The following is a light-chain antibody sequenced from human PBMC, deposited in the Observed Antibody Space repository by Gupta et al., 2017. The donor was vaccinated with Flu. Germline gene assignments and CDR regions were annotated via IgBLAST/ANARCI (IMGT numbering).Light chain of an antibody. CDR3: QVWDSNSDHWV. J-gene: IGLJ3*02. Sequence: SYVLTQPPSVSVAPGQTARITCGGNNIGSKSLNWYQQRPGQAPVVVVYADSDRPSGIPERFSGSNSGNKATLTISRLEAGDEADDYCQVWDSNSDHWVFGGGTKLTVL. CDR2: ADS. CDR1: NIGSKS. V-gene: IGLV3-21*02.